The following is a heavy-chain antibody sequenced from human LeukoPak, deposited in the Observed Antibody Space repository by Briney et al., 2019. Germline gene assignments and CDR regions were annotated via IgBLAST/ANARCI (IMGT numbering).Heavy chain of an antibody. CDR1: GYTFTSYY. D-gene: IGHD6-19*01. J-gene: IGHJ5*02. V-gene: IGHV1-46*01. CDR2: INPSGGST. Sequence: ASVKVSYKASGYTFTSYYMHWVRQAPGQGLEWMGIINPSGGSTSYAQKFQGRVTMTRDTSTSTVYMELSSLRSEDTAVYYCARDLLRRIAVAGMDNWFDPWGQGTLVTVSS. CDR3: ARDLLRRIAVAGMDNWFDP.